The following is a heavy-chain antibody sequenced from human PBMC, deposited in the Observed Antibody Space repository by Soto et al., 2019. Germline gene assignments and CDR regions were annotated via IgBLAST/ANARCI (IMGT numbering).Heavy chain of an antibody. CDR1: GYTFTSYG. J-gene: IGHJ6*02. CDR3: ARDGALEENYYYYGMDV. D-gene: IGHD1-1*01. Sequence: QVQLVQSGAEVKKPGASVKVSCKASGYTFTSYGISWVRQAPGQGLEWMGWISAYNGNTNYAQKLQGRVTMTTGTPTRTAYMELRSLRSDDTAVYYCARDGALEENYYYYGMDVWGQGTTVTVSS. V-gene: IGHV1-18*01. CDR2: ISAYNGNT.